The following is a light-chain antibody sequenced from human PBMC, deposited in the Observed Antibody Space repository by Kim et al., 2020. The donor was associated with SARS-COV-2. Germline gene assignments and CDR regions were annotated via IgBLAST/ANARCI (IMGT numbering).Light chain of an antibody. CDR3: QSYDSSLTGYA. Sequence: VSISCAGSGSNIGAGYAVHWYQQLPGTAPKLLIFDNTKRPSGVPDRFSGSKSGTSASLAITGLQPEDEADYYCQSYDSSLTGYAFGTGTKVTVL. V-gene: IGLV1-40*01. CDR1: GSNIGAGYA. J-gene: IGLJ1*01. CDR2: DNT.